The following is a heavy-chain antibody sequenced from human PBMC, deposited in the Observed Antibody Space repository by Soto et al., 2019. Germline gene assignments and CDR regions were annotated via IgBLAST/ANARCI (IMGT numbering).Heavy chain of an antibody. J-gene: IGHJ4*02. Sequence: QLQLQESGPGLVKPSETLSLTCTVSGGSIGSSNYYWGWIRQPPGQGLEWIGSIHHSGITYYNPYLKSRVTISVYPPESQFSLRLRAVTAADTAVYYCSSHSGYAFFDFWGPGTLVTVSS. CDR1: GGSIGSSNYY. CDR3: SSHSGYAFFDF. CDR2: IHHSGIT. D-gene: IGHD5-12*01. V-gene: IGHV4-39*01.